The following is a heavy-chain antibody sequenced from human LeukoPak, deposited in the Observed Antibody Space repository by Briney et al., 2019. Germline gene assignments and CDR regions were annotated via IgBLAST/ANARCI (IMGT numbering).Heavy chain of an antibody. D-gene: IGHD3-10*01. CDR1: GFSFSNYA. CDR3: AKGRLWLPYFDY. Sequence: SGGSLRLSCAASGFSFSNYAMSWVRQASGKGLEGVSVIGSSGGSTYYADSVKGRFTISRDNSKNTLYLQMNSLRVEDTAVYYCAKGRLWLPYFDYWGQGTLVTVSS. V-gene: IGHV3-23*01. J-gene: IGHJ4*02. CDR2: IGSSGGST.